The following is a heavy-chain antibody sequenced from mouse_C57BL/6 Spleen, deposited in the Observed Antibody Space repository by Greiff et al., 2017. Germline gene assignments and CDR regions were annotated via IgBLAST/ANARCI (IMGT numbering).Heavy chain of an antibody. CDR2: IYPSDSET. V-gene: IGHV1-61*01. J-gene: IGHJ2*01. Sequence: QVQLKQPGAELVRPGSSVKLSCKASGYTFTSYWMDWVKQRPGQGLEWIGNIYPSDSETHYNQKFKDKATLTVDKSSSTAYMQLSSLTSEDSAVYYCARGGDYGSSYGDFDYWGQGTTLTVSS. CDR3: ARGGDYGSSYGDFDY. CDR1: GYTFTSYW. D-gene: IGHD1-1*01.